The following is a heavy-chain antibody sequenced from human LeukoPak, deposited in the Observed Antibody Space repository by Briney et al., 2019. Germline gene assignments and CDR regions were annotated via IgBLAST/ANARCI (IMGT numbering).Heavy chain of an antibody. CDR1: GGSISSSSYY. CDR3: ARVLRGSGSYIDYYYMDV. J-gene: IGHJ6*03. V-gene: IGHV4-39*01. CDR2: IYYSGST. Sequence: PSETLSLTCTVSGGSISSSSYYWGWIRQPPGKGLEWIGSIYYSGSTYYNPSLKSRVTISVDTSKNQFSLKLSSVTAADTAVYYCARVLRGSGSYIDYYYMDVWGKGTTVTVSS. D-gene: IGHD3-10*01.